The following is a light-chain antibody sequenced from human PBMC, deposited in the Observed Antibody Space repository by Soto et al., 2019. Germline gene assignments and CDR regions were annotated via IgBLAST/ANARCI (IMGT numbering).Light chain of an antibody. CDR1: QSLINY. V-gene: IGKV3-11*01. Sequence: EIVLTQSPATLSLSPGERATLSCRASQSLINYLAWYQQKPGQAPRLLIYDASSWATGIPARFSGSGSGTDFTLTIASLEPEDFAVYYCQHRSNSWTFGQGTKVEIK. CDR2: DAS. CDR3: QHRSNSWT. J-gene: IGKJ1*01.